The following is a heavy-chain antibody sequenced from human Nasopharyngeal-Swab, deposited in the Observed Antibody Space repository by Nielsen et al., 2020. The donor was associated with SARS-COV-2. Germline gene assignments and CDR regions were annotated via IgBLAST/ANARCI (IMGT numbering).Heavy chain of an antibody. CDR2: IYYSGST. Sequence: SETLSLTCTVSGGSVSSGGYYWSWIRQHPGKGLEWIGYIYYSGSTYYNPSLKSRVTISVGTSKNQFSLKLSSVTAADTAVYYCARDPIAARTPDYWGQGTLVTVSS. D-gene: IGHD6-13*01. V-gene: IGHV4-31*03. CDR1: GGSVSSGGYY. J-gene: IGHJ4*02. CDR3: ARDPIAARTPDY.